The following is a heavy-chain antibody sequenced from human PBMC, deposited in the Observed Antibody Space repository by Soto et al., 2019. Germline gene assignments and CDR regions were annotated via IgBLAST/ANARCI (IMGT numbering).Heavy chain of an antibody. CDR2: INGDGSEK. Sequence: EVQLVESGGGSVQPGGSLRLSCAASGLPFSRYWLTWVRQAPGKGLEWVAKINGDGSEKYYMDSVRGRFTNSRDNDKNSLFLQINSLRAGDTAVYYAASRLCSIAACYRARYRVFDYWGQGTMVTVSS. CDR3: ASRLCSIAACYRARYRVFDY. J-gene: IGHJ4*02. D-gene: IGHD2-2*01. V-gene: IGHV3-7*01. CDR1: GLPFSRYW.